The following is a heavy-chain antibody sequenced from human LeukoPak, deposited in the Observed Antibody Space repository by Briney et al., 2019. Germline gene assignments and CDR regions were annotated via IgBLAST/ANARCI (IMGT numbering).Heavy chain of an antibody. J-gene: IGHJ4*02. Sequence: PSGTLSLTCAVYGGSFSGYYWSWIRQPPGKGLEWIGEINHSGSTNYNPSLKSRVTISVDTSKNQFSLRLSSVTAADTAVYYCARAYIVGATYYFDYWGQGTLVTVSS. CDR3: ARAYIVGATYYFDY. D-gene: IGHD1-26*01. CDR2: INHSGST. V-gene: IGHV4-34*01. CDR1: GGSFSGYY.